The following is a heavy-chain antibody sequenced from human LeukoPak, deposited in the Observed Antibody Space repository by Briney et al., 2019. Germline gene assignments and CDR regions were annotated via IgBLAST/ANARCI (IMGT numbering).Heavy chain of an antibody. V-gene: IGHV1-18*01. J-gene: IGHJ6*02. D-gene: IGHD6-19*01. CDR2: ISAYNGNT. CDR1: GYTFTSYG. Sequence: GASVKVSCKASGYTFTSYGISWVRQAPGQGLEWMGWISAYNGNTNYAQKLQGRVTMTTDTSTSTVYMELRSLRSDDTAVYYCAREAVWQWTSTGMDVWGQGTTVTVSS. CDR3: AREAVWQWTSTGMDV.